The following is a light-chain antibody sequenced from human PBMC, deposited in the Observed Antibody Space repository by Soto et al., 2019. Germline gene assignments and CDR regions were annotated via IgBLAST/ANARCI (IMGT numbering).Light chain of an antibody. CDR1: QSIGSV. Sequence: DIQMPQSPSTLSASVGDRVTMTCRASQSIGSVLAWHQQKAGKAPKLLIYKASSLESGVPSRFSGSGSGTEFTLTISSLQPDDFATYYCKQYSSYSAYTFGQGTKLEIK. CDR3: KQYSSYSAYT. V-gene: IGKV1-5*03. J-gene: IGKJ2*01. CDR2: KAS.